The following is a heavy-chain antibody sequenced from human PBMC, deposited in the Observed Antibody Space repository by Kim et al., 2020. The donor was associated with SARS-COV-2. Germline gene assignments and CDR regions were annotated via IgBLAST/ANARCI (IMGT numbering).Heavy chain of an antibody. Sequence: PSLKSRVTRSVGTSKNQFSLKLSSVTAAGTAVYYCARVKEGYTSGWYEDYWGQGTLVTVSS. J-gene: IGHJ4*02. V-gene: IGHV4-59*01. D-gene: IGHD6-19*01. CDR3: ARVKEGYTSGWYEDY.